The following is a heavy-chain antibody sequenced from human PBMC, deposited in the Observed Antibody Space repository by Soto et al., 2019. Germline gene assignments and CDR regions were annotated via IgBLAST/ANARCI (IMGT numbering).Heavy chain of an antibody. CDR2: ISAYNGNT. V-gene: IGHV1-18*01. CDR3: ARDRGYCSGGSCYPGGYYYYYMAV. J-gene: IGHJ6*03. D-gene: IGHD2-15*01. Sequence: ASVKVSCKASGYTFTSYGISWVRQAPGQGLEWMGWISAYNGNTNYAQKLQGRVTMTTDTSTSTAYMELRSLRSDDTAVYYCARDRGYCSGGSCYPGGYYYYYMAVWGKGTTVTVSS. CDR1: GYTFTSYG.